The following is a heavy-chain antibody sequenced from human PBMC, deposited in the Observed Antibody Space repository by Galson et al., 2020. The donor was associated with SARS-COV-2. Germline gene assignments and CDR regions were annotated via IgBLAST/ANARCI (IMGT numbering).Heavy chain of an antibody. D-gene: IGHD3-10*01. CDR3: ARDGYASGSFDY. Sequence: SETLSLTCTVSGYPISSGYYWGWIRQSPGKGLEWIGNFYHGGSTYHSPSLRSRVTISVETSKNQFSLKLSSVTAADTAVYFCARDGYASGSFDYWGQGTPVTVSS. V-gene: IGHV4-38-2*02. CDR1: GYPISSGYY. CDR2: FYHGGST. J-gene: IGHJ4*02.